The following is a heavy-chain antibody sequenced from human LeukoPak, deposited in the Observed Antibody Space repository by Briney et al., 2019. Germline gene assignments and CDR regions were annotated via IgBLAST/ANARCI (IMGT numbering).Heavy chain of an antibody. Sequence: GASVKVSCKASGYTFTGYYMHWVRQAPGQGLEWMGWINPNSGGTNYAQKFQGRVTMTRDTSISTAYMELSRLRSDDTAVYYCARDRTRRWFGESHYGIDVWGQGTTVTVSS. J-gene: IGHJ6*02. CDR3: ARDRTRRWFGESHYGIDV. CDR2: INPNSGGT. D-gene: IGHD3-10*01. CDR1: GYTFTGYY. V-gene: IGHV1-2*02.